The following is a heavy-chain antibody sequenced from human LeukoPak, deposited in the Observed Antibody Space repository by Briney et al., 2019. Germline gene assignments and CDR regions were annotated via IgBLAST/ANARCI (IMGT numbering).Heavy chain of an antibody. CDR3: AKDFGSSSGYWDDAFDI. CDR1: GFTFSSYG. CDR2: ISYDGSNK. D-gene: IGHD3-22*01. Sequence: PGGSLRLSCADSGFTFSSYGMHWVRQAPGKGLEWVAVISYDGSNKYYAASVKGRFTISRDNSKNTLSLQMNSLRAEDTAVYYCAKDFGSSSGYWDDAFDIWGQGTMVTVSS. J-gene: IGHJ3*02. V-gene: IGHV3-30*18.